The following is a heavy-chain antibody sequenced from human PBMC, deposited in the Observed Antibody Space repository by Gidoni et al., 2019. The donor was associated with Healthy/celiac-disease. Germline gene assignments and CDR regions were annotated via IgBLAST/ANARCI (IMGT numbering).Heavy chain of an antibody. CDR3: AKREYVVPAATMEYYFDY. CDR2: ISGSGGST. D-gene: IGHD2-2*01. Sequence: EVQLLESGGGLVQPGGSLRLSCAASGFTFSSSAMSWVRQAPGKGLEWVSAISGSGGSTYYADSVKGRFTISRDNSKNTLYLQMNSLRAEDTAVYYCAKREYVVPAATMEYYFDYWGQGTLVTVSS. CDR1: GFTFSSSA. J-gene: IGHJ4*02. V-gene: IGHV3-23*01.